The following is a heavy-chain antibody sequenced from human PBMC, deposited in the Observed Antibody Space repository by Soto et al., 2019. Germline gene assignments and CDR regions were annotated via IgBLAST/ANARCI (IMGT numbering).Heavy chain of an antibody. CDR1: GFIFSDHY. CDR3: ACVRCSSWGLDPFES. J-gene: IGHJ3*02. Sequence: GGSLRLSCAASGFIFSDHYMDWVRQAPGKGLEWVGRTRNKANRYTTEYAASVKGRFTISRDDSRNSLFLQMNSLKTEDTAVYYCACVRCSSWGLDPFESWGQGTMVPVAS. D-gene: IGHD6-13*01. CDR2: TRNKANRYTT. V-gene: IGHV3-72*01.